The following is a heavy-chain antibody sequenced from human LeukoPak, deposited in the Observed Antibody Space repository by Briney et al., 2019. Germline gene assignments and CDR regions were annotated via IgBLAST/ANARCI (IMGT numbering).Heavy chain of an antibody. CDR1: GYTFTGYY. CDR3: ARDPKNYDILTGYYYYSYYMDV. Sequence: ASVKVSCKASGYTFTGYYMHWVRQAPGQGLEWMGWINPNSGGTNYAQKFQGRVTMTRDTSISTAYMELSRLRSDDTAVYYCARDPKNYDILTGYYYYSYYMDVWGKGTTVTVSS. D-gene: IGHD3-9*01. J-gene: IGHJ6*03. CDR2: INPNSGGT. V-gene: IGHV1-2*02.